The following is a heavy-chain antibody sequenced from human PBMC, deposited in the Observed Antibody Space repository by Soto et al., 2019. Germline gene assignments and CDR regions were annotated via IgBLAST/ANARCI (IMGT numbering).Heavy chain of an antibody. J-gene: IGHJ6*02. CDR2: ISAYNGNT. CDR1: GYTFTSYG. Sequence: ASVKVSCKASGYTFTSYGISWVRQAPGQGLEWMGWISAYNGNTNYAQKLQGRVTMTTDTSTSTAYMELRSLRSDDTAVYYCARTLAEENKYYYYGMDVWGQGTTVTVSS. V-gene: IGHV1-18*01. CDR3: ARTLAEENKYYYYGMDV.